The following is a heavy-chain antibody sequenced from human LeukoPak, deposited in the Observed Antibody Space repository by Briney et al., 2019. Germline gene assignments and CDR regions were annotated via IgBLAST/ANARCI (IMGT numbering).Heavy chain of an antibody. CDR2: MYYSGST. D-gene: IGHD6-19*01. CDR3: ARHASVDGNWPRPLDY. Sequence: PSETLSLTCSVSGGSITSSIYYWGWIRQPPGKGLEWIAYMYYSGSTYYNPSLQNRVTISVDTSKNQFSLRLSAVTAADTAVYYCARHASVDGNWPRPLDYWGQGSLVTVSS. V-gene: IGHV4-39*01. J-gene: IGHJ4*02. CDR1: GGSITSSIYY.